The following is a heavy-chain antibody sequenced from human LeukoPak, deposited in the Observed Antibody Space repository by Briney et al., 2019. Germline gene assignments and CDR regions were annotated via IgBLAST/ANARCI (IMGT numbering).Heavy chain of an antibody. J-gene: IGHJ4*02. CDR1: GFTFSSYW. CDR2: INSDGSGT. V-gene: IGHV3-74*01. D-gene: IGHD3-3*01. CDR3: ARPVTTDPFAY. Sequence: PGGSLRLSCAASGFTFSSYWMHWVRQAPGEGLVWVSRINSDGSGTLYADSVKGRFTISRDNAKNTLYLQMNSLRAEDTAVYYCARPVTTDPFAYWGQGTLVTVSS.